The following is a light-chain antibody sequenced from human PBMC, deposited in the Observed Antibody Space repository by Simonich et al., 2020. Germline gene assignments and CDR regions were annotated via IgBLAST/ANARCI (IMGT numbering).Light chain of an antibody. CDR1: KSVLYSSNNKNY. Sequence: DIVMTQSPDSLAVSLGERATINCKSSKSVLYSSNNKNYLAWYQQKPGQPPKLLIYWASTRESGVPDRFRGSGSGTDFTLTISSLQAEDVAVYYCQQYYSTPLTFGQGTKVEIK. CDR2: WAS. CDR3: QQYYSTPLT. V-gene: IGKV4-1*01. J-gene: IGKJ1*01.